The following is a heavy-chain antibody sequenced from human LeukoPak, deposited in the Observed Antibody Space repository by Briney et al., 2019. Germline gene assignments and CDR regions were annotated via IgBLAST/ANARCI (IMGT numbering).Heavy chain of an antibody. J-gene: IGHJ4*02. V-gene: IGHV3-9*01. CDR2: ISWNRGSI. CDR3: AKAAGYSGSYYPFDY. Sequence: PGGSLRLSCAASGFTFDDYAMHWVRQAPGKGLEWVSGISWNRGSIGYADSVKGRFTISRDNAKNSLYLQMNSLRAEDTALYYCAKAAGYSGSYYPFDYWGQGTLVTVSS. CDR1: GFTFDDYA. D-gene: IGHD1-26*01.